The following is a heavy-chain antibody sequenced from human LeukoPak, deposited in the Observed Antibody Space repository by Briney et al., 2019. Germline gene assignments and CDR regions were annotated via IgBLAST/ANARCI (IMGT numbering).Heavy chain of an antibody. CDR3: ARDTWLQSGYYFDY. D-gene: IGHD5-24*01. V-gene: IGHV3-21*01. CDR1: GFTFSNYR. CDR2: IIRSSSYI. J-gene: IGHJ4*02. Sequence: GGSLRLSCAASGFTFSNYRMNWVRQAPGKGLEWVSSIIRSSSYIYYADSVKGRFTISRDNAKNSMYLRMNSLRAEDTAVYYCARDTWLQSGYYFDYWGQGTLVTVSS.